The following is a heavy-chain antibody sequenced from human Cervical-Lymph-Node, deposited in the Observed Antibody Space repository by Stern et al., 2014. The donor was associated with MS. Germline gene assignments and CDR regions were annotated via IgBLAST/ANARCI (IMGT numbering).Heavy chain of an antibody. CDR1: GDSVSSGNCF. CDR3: ARASAYYYGVDV. J-gene: IGHJ6*02. D-gene: IGHD3-10*01. CDR2: IYYTGST. V-gene: IGHV4-61*01. Sequence: QLQLQESGPGLVKPSETLSLNCTVSGDSVSSGNCFWSWLRQPPGKGLEWIGYIYYTGSTNYNPSLKSRVTMSSDTSKNQFSLELTSVTAADTAVYYCARASAYYYGVDVWGQGTPVTVSS.